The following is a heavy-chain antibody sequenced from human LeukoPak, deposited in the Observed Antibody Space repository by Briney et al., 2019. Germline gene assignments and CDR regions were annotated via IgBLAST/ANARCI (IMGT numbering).Heavy chain of an antibody. CDR3: EKDGYYSSSWYYYYYGMDV. CDR2: ISYDGSNK. Sequence: GGSLRLSCAGSGFTFRNYAMSWVRQAPGKGLEWVAVISYDGSNKYYADSVKGRFTISRDNSKNTLYLQMNSLRAEDTAVYYCEKDGYYSSSWYYYYYGMDVWGQGTTVTVSS. D-gene: IGHD6-13*01. CDR1: GFTFRNYA. V-gene: IGHV3-30*18. J-gene: IGHJ6*02.